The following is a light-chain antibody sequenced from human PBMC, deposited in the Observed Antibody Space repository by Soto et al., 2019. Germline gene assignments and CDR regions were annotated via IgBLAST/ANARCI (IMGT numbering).Light chain of an antibody. CDR2: GAS. CDR3: HQYDNAPQT. Sequence: EIVLMQSPGTLSLSPGERATLSCRASQTLRRTYIAWYQQKPGQAPRVLIYGASKRATGIPDRFSGSGSGKDFSLTISRLEPEDFAVYYCHQYDNAPQTYGQGTKVEIK. CDR1: QTLRRTY. V-gene: IGKV3-20*01. J-gene: IGKJ2*01.